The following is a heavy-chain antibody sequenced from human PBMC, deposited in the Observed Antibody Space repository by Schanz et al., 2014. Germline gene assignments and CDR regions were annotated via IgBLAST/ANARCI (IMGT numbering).Heavy chain of an antibody. CDR2: ISAYNGHT. J-gene: IGHJ2*01. Sequence: QVQLVQSGAEVKKPGSSVKVSCKASGGTFSSYTISWVRQAPGQGLEWMGWISAYNGHTDYAQKLQGRVTLTTDTSTSTAYMELRSLRSDDTAHYYCVRVPSRDVSFDLWGRGTLVTVSS. CDR3: VRVPSRDVSFDL. V-gene: IGHV1-18*01. D-gene: IGHD3-16*01. CDR1: GGTFSSYT.